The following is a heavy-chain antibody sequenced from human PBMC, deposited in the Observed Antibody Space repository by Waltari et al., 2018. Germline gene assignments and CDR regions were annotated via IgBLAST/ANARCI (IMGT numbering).Heavy chain of an antibody. D-gene: IGHD6-6*01. CDR1: GFMFSNFL. V-gene: IGHV3-7*01. CDR2: IWADGSQT. Sequence: EVQLVESGGGLVQPGGSLRLSCTTSGFMFSNFLMSWVRQIPGKGLGWVATIWADGSQTMYVDSVKGRFTVSRDNARNSLFLQTSSLRGDDTAVYYCARLSGSSTIYDFWGQGTLVTVSS. CDR3: ARLSGSSTIYDF. J-gene: IGHJ4*02.